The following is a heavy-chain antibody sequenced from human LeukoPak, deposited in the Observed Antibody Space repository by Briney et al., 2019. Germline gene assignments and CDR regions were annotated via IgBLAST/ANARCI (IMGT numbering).Heavy chain of an antibody. CDR1: GGSITSNF. V-gene: IGHV4-59*08. CDR2: LYNSGST. D-gene: IGHD1-14*01. CDR3: ARAQPNRNPPDY. J-gene: IGHJ4*02. Sequence: SETLSLTCTVSGGSITSNFWSWIRQPPGKGLQWIGYLYNSGSTSYNPSLKSRATISGDTSKNQFSLRLNSVTAADTAVYYCARAQPNRNPPDYWGQGTLVTVSS.